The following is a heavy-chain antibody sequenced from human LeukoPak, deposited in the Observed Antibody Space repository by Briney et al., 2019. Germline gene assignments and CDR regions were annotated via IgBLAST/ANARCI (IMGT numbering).Heavy chain of an antibody. J-gene: IGHJ6*03. CDR2: ISSSGNTI. D-gene: IGHD4-17*01. V-gene: IGHV3-11*01. CDR1: GFTFNDLY. Sequence: GGSLRLSCVASGFTFNDLYMTWIRQAPGKGLEWVSFISSSGNTIYYTESVKGRFTISRDNAKNSLYLQMNSLRAEDTALYYCAKDRNGDPWYMDVWGKGTTVTISS. CDR3: AKDRNGDPWYMDV.